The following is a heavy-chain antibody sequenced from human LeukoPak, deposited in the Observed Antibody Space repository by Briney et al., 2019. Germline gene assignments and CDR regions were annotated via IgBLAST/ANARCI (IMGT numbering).Heavy chain of an antibody. CDR3: AREALTGYYYYYYMDV. J-gene: IGHJ6*03. V-gene: IGHV3-33*01. CDR1: GFTFSSYG. CDR2: IWYDGSNK. Sequence: GGPLRLSCAASGFTFSSYGMHWVRQAPGKGLEWVAVIWYDGSNKYYADSVKGRFTISRDNSKNTLYLQMNSLRAEDTAVYYCAREALTGYYYYYYMDVWGKGTTVTVSS.